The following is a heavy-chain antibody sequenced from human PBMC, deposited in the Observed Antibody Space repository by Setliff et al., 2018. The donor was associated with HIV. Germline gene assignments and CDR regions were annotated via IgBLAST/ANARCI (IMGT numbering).Heavy chain of an antibody. J-gene: IGHJ4*02. CDR2: IYYSGST. Sequence: PSETLSLTCAVSGYSISSSHWWGWIRQPPGKGLEWIGYIYYSGSTNYNPSLKSRVTMSVDTSKNRFSLKLSSVTAFDTAVYYCARWPPHRSSDYDQEYYFDYWGQGTLVTVSS. CDR1: GYSISSSHW. V-gene: IGHV4-28*06. D-gene: IGHD3-22*01. CDR3: ARWPPHRSSDYDQEYYFDY.